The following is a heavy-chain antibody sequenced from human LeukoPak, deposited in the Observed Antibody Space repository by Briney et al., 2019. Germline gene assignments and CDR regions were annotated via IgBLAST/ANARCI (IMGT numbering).Heavy chain of an antibody. CDR1: GYTFTSHD. J-gene: IGHJ6*02. CDR3: ARESGSGWSLYYYYGMDV. V-gene: IGHV1-8*01. Sequence: ASVKVSCKASGYTFTSHDINWVRQATGQGLEWMGWMNPNSGNTGYAQKFQGRVTMTRNTSISTAYMELSSLRSEDTAVYYCARESGSGWSLYYYYGMDVWGQGTTVTVSS. D-gene: IGHD6-19*01. CDR2: MNPNSGNT.